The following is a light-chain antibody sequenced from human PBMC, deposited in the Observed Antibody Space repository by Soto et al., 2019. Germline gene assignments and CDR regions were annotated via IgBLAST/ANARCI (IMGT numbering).Light chain of an antibody. CDR1: QSITNY. CDR2: AAS. CDR3: QQSDSYPYT. J-gene: IGKJ2*01. Sequence: DIQMTQSPSSLSVSVGDRVTITCRASQSITNYLNWYQQKPGNAPKLLVYAASSLQSGVPSRFSGNGSGTDFTLTISSLQPEDFASYYCQQSDSYPYTFGQGTNLE. V-gene: IGKV1-39*01.